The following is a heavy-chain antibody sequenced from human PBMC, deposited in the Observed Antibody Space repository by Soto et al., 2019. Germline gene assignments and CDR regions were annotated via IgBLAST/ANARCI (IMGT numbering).Heavy chain of an antibody. V-gene: IGHV3-11*06. CDR2: ISSSRSNT. Sequence: GGSLRLSCAASGFTFSDYYMSWIRQAPGKGLEWVAYISSSRSNTNYADSVKGRFTISRDNSKNTLYLQMNSLRAEDTAVYYCARGWLRGYYYYYYGMDVWGQGTTVTVSS. J-gene: IGHJ6*02. CDR3: ARGWLRGYYYYYYGMDV. D-gene: IGHD5-12*01. CDR1: GFTFSDYY.